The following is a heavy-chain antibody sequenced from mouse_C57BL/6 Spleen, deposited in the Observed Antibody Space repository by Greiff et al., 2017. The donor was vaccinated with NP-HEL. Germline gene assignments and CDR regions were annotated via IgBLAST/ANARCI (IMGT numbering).Heavy chain of an antibody. CDR1: GFTFSSYA. CDR3: TRDGGHWYFDV. V-gene: IGHV5-9-1*02. Sequence: EVKLMESGEGLVKPGGSLKLSCAASGFTFSSYAMSWVRQTPEKRLEWVAYISSGGDYIYYADTVKGRFTISRDNARNTLYLQMSSLKSEDTAMYYCTRDGGHWYFDVWGTGTTVTVSS. J-gene: IGHJ1*03. D-gene: IGHD2-3*01. CDR2: ISSGGDYI.